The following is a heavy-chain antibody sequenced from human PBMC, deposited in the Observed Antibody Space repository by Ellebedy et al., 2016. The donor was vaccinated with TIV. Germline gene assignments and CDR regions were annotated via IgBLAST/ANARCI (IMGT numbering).Heavy chain of an antibody. Sequence: AASVKVSCKASGGTFSSYAISWVRQAPGQGLEWMGIINPGSGVTTYAQRFQGRVTMTRDTSTSTVYMELSSLRSEETAVYYCARSSNLNIFDYWGQGTLVTVFS. CDR3: ARSSNLNIFDY. CDR2: INPGSGVT. V-gene: IGHV1-46*01. D-gene: IGHD6-13*01. J-gene: IGHJ4*02. CDR1: GGTFSSYA.